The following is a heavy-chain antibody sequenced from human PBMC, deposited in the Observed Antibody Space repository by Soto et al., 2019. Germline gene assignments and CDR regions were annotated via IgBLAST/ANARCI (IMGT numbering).Heavy chain of an antibody. CDR2: IYPDDSDT. CDR3: ARMPRGFGEPNWFDP. V-gene: IGHV5-51*01. J-gene: IGHJ5*02. CDR1: GYSFSTYW. D-gene: IGHD3-10*01. Sequence: GESLKISCKGSGYSFSTYWLGWVRQMPGKGLEWIGIIYPDDSDTIYNPSFRGQDTISADKSITTAYLQWRSLKPSDSAIYYCARMPRGFGEPNWFDPWGHGTLVTVSS.